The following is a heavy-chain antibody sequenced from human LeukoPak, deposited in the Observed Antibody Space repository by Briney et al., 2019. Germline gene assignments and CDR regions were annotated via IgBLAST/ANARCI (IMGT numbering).Heavy chain of an antibody. D-gene: IGHD3-10*01. CDR3: ARVSPGSYGMDV. CDR1: GGSIGSYY. J-gene: IGHJ6*02. V-gene: IGHV4-59*01. Sequence: SETMSLTCTVSGGSIGSYYWSWIRPPPGKGREWIGYIYYGGSTNYNPSLKSRVTISVDTSKNQFSLKLSSVTAADTAVYYCARVSPGSYGMDVWGQGTTVTVSS. CDR2: IYYGGST.